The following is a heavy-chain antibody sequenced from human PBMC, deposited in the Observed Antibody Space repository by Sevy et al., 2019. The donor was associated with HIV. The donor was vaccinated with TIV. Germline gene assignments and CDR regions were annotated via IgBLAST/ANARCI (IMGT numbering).Heavy chain of an antibody. V-gene: IGHV3-7*03. CDR2: IKLDGSEK. J-gene: IGHJ6*02. Sequence: GGSLRLSCVASGFTFRSYWMSWVRQAPGKGLEGVANIKLDGSEKYYVDSVKGRFTISRDNAKNSLYLQMNSLRAEDTAVYYCARDCSSTSCLWGMDVWGQGTTVTVSS. CDR1: GFTFRSYW. CDR3: ARDCSSTSCLWGMDV. D-gene: IGHD2-2*01.